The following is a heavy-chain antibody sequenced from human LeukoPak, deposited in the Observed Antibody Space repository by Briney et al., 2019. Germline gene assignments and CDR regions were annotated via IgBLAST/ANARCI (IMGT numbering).Heavy chain of an antibody. V-gene: IGHV4-59*01. D-gene: IGHD4-23*01. CDR3: ARDSPYGGNALFDY. Sequence: PSETLSLTCTVSGGSFSSYYWSWIRQPPGKGLEWIGYIYYSGSTNYNPSLKSRVTISVDTSKNQFSLKLSSVTAADTAVYYCARDSPYGGNALFDYWGQGTLVTVSS. CDR1: GGSFSSYY. J-gene: IGHJ4*02. CDR2: IYYSGST.